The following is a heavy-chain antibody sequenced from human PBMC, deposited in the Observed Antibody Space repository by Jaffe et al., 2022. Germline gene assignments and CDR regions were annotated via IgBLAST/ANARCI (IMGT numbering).Heavy chain of an antibody. CDR1: GFTFSSYA. J-gene: IGHJ5*02. D-gene: IGHD3-3*01. V-gene: IGHV3-23*01. CDR2: ISGSGGST. CDR3: AKRPNYDFWSGYLDWFDP. Sequence: EVQLLESGGGLVQPGGSLRLSCAASGFTFSSYAMSWVRQAPGKGLEWVSAISGSGGSTYYADSVKGRFTISRDNSKNTLYLQMNSLRAEDTAVYYCAKRPNYDFWSGYLDWFDPWGQGTLVTVSS.